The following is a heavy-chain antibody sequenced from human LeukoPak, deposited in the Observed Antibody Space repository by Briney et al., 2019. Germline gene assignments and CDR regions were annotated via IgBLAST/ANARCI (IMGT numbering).Heavy chain of an antibody. CDR2: ISSSSSYI. Sequence: PGRSLRLSCAASGFTFSSYSMNWVRQAPGKGLEWVSSISSSSSYIYYADSVKGRFTISRDNAKNSLYLQMNSLRAEDTAVYYCARDLDDYGDYWPLGYWGQGTLVTVSS. V-gene: IGHV3-21*01. CDR3: ARDLDDYGDYWPLGY. CDR1: GFTFSSYS. D-gene: IGHD4-17*01. J-gene: IGHJ4*02.